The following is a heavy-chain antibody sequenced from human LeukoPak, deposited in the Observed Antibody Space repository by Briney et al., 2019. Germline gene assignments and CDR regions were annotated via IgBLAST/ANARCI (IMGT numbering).Heavy chain of an antibody. D-gene: IGHD4-17*01. V-gene: IGHV3-21*01. CDR1: GFTLSSYS. J-gene: IGHJ3*01. CDR2: ISSSSSYR. Sequence: NPGGSLRLSCAASGFTLSSYSMNWVRQAPGKGLEWVSSISSSSSYRYYADSVKGRFTISRDNAKNSLFLQMNSLRAEDTAVYYCARDYGANAFDVWGQGTMVTVSS. CDR3: ARDYGANAFDV.